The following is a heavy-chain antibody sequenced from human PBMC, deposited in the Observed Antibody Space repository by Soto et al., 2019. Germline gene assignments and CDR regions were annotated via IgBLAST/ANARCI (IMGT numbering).Heavy chain of an antibody. CDR3: ARTDNTRWYFFDY. D-gene: IGHD2-15*01. CDR1: GGSISSYY. CDR2: IYHTGSP. J-gene: IGHJ4*02. V-gene: IGHV4-59*12. Sequence: SETLSLTCAVSGGSISSYYWSWIRQPPGKGLEWIGYIYHTGSPYYNPSLKSRLTMSVDTSKNQFSLKLDSVTAADTAVYYSARTDNTRWYFFDYWGQGTLVTVSS.